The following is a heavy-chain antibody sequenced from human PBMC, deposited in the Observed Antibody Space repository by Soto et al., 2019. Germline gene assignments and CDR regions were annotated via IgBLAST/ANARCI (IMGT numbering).Heavy chain of an antibody. CDR1: GYSFNRYD. J-gene: IGHJ4*02. CDR3: ARDDSFSE. CDR2: ISTYHGNT. Sequence: QVQLVQSGPEVKKPGASVKASCKASGYSFNRYDISWVRQAPGQGLEWMGWISTYHGNTNYGQRFQGRVTMTTDTSTGTAYMELMSLRSDDTAMYYCARDDSFSEWGQGTLVTVSS. D-gene: IGHD2-21*01. V-gene: IGHV1-18*01.